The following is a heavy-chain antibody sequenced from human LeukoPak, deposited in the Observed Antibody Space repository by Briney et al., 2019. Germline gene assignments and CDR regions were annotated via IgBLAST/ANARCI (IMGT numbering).Heavy chain of an antibody. D-gene: IGHD6-19*01. CDR3: AKTTGIAVAGTALYMDV. CDR1: GYTFTGYY. CDR2: INPNSGDT. V-gene: IGHV1-2*02. J-gene: IGHJ6*03. Sequence: ASVKVSCKASGYTFTGYYIHWVRQAPGQGLEWMGWINPNSGDTHYAQKFQGRVTMTRDMSTSTVYMELSSLRSEDTAVYYCAKTTGIAVAGTALYMDVWGKGTTVTVSS.